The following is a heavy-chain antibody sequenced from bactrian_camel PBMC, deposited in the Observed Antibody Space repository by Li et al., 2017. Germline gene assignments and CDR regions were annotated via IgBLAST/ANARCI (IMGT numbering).Heavy chain of an antibody. CDR1: GSSTHC. Sequence: HVQLVESGGGSVQAGGSLILSCAASGSSTHCMAWFRQAPGKEREGVEATSGDGRTSYADSVKGRFTISQDNVKNTLYLQMNSLKPEDTAMYYCAARPDREGATMLHLWVWDYHNWGQGTQVTVS. V-gene: IGHV3S53*01. D-gene: IGHD3*01. J-gene: IGHJ4*01. CDR2: TSGDGRT. CDR3: AARPDREGATMLHLWVWDYHN.